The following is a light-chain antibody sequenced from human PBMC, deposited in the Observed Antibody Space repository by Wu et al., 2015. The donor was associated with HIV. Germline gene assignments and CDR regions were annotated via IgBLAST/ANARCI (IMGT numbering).Light chain of an antibody. Sequence: DIQMTQSPSSLSASVGDRVTITYRASQTISSWLAWYQQKPGKAPKLLIYKASSLESGVPSRFSGSGSGTEFTLTISSLQPDDFATYYCQQYNIYSRTFGQGTKVEIK. J-gene: IGKJ1*01. CDR3: QQYNIYSRT. V-gene: IGKV1-5*03. CDR1: QTISSW. CDR2: KAS.